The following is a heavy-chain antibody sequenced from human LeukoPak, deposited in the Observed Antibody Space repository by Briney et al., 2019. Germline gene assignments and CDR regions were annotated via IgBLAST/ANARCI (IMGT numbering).Heavy chain of an antibody. CDR2: TYYKSKWYN. D-gene: IGHD3-22*01. CDR1: GDSVSGNSAA. J-gene: IGHJ3*02. V-gene: IGHV6-1*01. CDR3: ARTGVDYYDSSAHRGKRALTAFDI. Sequence: SQTLSLTCAISGDSVSGNSAAWSWIRQSPSRGLEWLGRTYYKSKWYNDYALSVKSRITINPDTSKNQFSLQLHSVTPEDTAVYYCARTGVDYYDSSAHRGKRALTAFDIWGQGTMVTVSS.